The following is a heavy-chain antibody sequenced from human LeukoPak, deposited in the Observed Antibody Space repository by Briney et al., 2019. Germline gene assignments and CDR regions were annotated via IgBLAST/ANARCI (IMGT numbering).Heavy chain of an antibody. Sequence: SETLSLTRTVSGYSSSSGYYWGWIRQPPGKGLEWIGSIYHSGSTYYNPSLKSRVTISVDTSKNQFSLKLSSVTAADTAVYYCAREILRFLECPYMDVWGKGTTVTVSS. J-gene: IGHJ6*03. CDR2: IYHSGST. V-gene: IGHV4-38-2*02. D-gene: IGHD3-3*01. CDR3: AREILRFLECPYMDV. CDR1: GYSSSSGYY.